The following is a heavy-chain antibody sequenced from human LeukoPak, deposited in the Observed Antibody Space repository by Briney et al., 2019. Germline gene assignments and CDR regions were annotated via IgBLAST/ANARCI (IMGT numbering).Heavy chain of an antibody. CDR2: ISYSGST. J-gene: IGHJ6*03. D-gene: IGHD5-18*01. CDR3: ARAPERWYSYGSYTYYYMDV. V-gene: IGHV4-59*01. Sequence: SETLSLTCTVSGGSISSYYWNWIRQPPGKGLEWIGSISYSGSTNYNPSLESRVTISVDTSKNQISLKLSSVTAADTTVYYCARAPERWYSYGSYTYYYMDVWGKGTTVTISS. CDR1: GGSISSYY.